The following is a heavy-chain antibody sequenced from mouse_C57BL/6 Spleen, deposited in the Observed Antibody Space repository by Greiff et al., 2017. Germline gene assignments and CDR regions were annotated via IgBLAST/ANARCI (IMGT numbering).Heavy chain of an antibody. CDR2: INPGSGGT. CDR3: ARGTTFDY. Sequence: VQLQQSGAELVRPGTSVKVSCKASGYAFTNYLIEWVKQRPGQGLEWIGVINPGSGGTNYNEKFKGKATLTADKSSSTAYMQLSSLTSEDSAVYFCARGTTFDYGGQGTTLTVSS. D-gene: IGHD1-1*01. CDR1: GYAFTNYL. J-gene: IGHJ2*01. V-gene: IGHV1-54*01.